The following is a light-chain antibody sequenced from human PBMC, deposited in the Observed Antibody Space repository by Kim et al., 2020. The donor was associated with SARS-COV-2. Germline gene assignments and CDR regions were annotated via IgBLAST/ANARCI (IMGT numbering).Light chain of an antibody. V-gene: IGKV1-39*01. CDR1: QNINNY. CDR3: QQSYTIPLT. Sequence: DIQMTQSPSSLSASVRDRVTITCRASQNINNYLNWYQQKPGKAPNLLIYAASSLQTGVPSRFSGSGSGTEFTLTINNLQPEDFATYYCQQSYTIPLTFGGGTKVDIK. CDR2: AAS. J-gene: IGKJ4*01.